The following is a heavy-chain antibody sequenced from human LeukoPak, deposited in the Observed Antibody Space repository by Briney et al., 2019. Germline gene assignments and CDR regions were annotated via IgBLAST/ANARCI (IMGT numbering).Heavy chain of an antibody. CDR2: IKQDGSEK. D-gene: IGHD3-3*01. CDR1: GFTFSSYW. CDR3: ARRGYDFWSGYEGNWFDP. Sequence: GGSLRLSCAASGFTFSSYWMSWVRQAPGKGLEWVANIKQDGSEKYYVDSVKGRFTISRDNAKNSLYLQMNSLRAEDTAVYYCARRGYDFWSGYEGNWFDPWGQGTLVTVSS. J-gene: IGHJ5*02. V-gene: IGHV3-7*01.